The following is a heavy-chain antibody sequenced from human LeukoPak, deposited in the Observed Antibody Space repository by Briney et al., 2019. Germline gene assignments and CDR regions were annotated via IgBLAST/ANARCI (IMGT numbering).Heavy chain of an antibody. V-gene: IGHV3-48*01. CDR1: GFTFSSYS. D-gene: IGHD3-16*01. CDR3: ASSPRAQVVYFDY. CDR2: ISSSSNTI. J-gene: IGHJ4*02. Sequence: SGGSLRLSCAASGFTFSSYSMNGVRQAPGKGLEWVSYISSSSNTIYYADSVKGRFTISRDNAKKSLYLQMNSLRAEDTAVYYCASSPRAQVVYFDYWGPGTLVTVSS.